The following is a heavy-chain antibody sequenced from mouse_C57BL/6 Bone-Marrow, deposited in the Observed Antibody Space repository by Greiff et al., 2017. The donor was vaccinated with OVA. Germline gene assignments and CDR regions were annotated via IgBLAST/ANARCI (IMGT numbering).Heavy chain of an antibody. D-gene: IGHD3-1*01. Sequence: VKLVESGAELARPGASVKLSCKASGYTFTSYGISWVKQRTGQGLEWIGEIYPRSGNTYYNEKFKGKATLTADKSSSTAYMELRSLTSEDSAVYFCARSGWDWYFDVWGTGTTVT. CDR2: IYPRSGNT. CDR1: GYTFTSYG. J-gene: IGHJ1*03. CDR3: ARSGWDWYFDV. V-gene: IGHV1-81*01.